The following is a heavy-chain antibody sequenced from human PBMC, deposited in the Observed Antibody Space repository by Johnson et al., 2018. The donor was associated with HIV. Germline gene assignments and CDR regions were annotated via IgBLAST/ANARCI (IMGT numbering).Heavy chain of an antibody. D-gene: IGHD7-27*01. Sequence: VQLVESGGGLVKPGGSLRLSCAASGFTFSDYYMSWIRQAPGKGLEWVSVIYSGGSTYYADSVKGRFTISRDNSKNTLYLQMNSLRAEDTAVYYCAPLGDAFDIWGQGTMVTVSS. CDR1: GFTFSDYY. J-gene: IGHJ3*02. CDR2: IYSGGST. CDR3: APLGDAFDI. V-gene: IGHV3-66*01.